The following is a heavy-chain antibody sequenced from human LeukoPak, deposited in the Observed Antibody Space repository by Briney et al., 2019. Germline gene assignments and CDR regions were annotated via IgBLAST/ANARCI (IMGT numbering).Heavy chain of an antibody. CDR2: ISYDGSDK. CDR3: ARDLYDILTGVFGFDY. V-gene: IGHV3-30-3*01. J-gene: IGHJ4*02. D-gene: IGHD3-9*01. CDR1: GFTFSSYA. Sequence: GSSLRLSCAASGFTFSSYAMHWVRQAPGKGLEWVTVISYDGSDKYYADSVKGRFTISRDNSKNTLHLQMNSLRAEDTAVYYCARDLYDILTGVFGFDYWGQGTLVTVSS.